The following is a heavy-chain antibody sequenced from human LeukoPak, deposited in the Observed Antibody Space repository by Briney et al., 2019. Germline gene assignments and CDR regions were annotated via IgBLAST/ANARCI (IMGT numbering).Heavy chain of an antibody. CDR3: ARGIVGATRFDY. CDR1: GVSISSYY. V-gene: IGHV4-59*01. J-gene: IGHJ4*02. Sequence: SETLSLTCTVSGVSISSYYWSWIRQPPGKGLEWIGYIYYSGSTNYNPSLKSRVTISVDTSKNQFSLKLSSVTAADTAVYYCARGIVGATRFDYWGQGTLVTVSS. CDR2: IYYSGST. D-gene: IGHD1-26*01.